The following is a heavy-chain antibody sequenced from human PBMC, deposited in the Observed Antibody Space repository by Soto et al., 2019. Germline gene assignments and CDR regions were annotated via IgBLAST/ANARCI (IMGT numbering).Heavy chain of an antibody. Sequence: QITLRESGQTLGKPTQTLTLSCTPSGFYINTGGVGVAWIRLPPGKDPEWLAILYWNDDDLYSPSLRYRLSVTKDAAENRVVLKMTHLDPTDTGTYYCAKRRAISTTLFFDHWGQGALVTVSS. D-gene: IGHD2-2*01. V-gene: IGHV2-5*01. CDR2: LYWNDDD. CDR1: GFYINTGGVG. J-gene: IGHJ4*02. CDR3: AKRRAISTTLFFDH.